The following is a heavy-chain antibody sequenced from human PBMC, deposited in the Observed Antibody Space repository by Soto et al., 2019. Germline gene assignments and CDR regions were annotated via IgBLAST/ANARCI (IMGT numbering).Heavy chain of an antibody. V-gene: IGHV3-21*01. J-gene: IGHJ6*02. D-gene: IGHD1-7*01. CDR1: GFTFSSYS. CDR3: ARDIDDGTTVKYYYYGMDV. CDR2: ISSSSSYI. Sequence: GSLRLSCAASGFTFSSYSMNWVRQAPGKGLEWVSSISSSSSYIYYADSVKGRFTIPRDNAKNSLYLQMNSLRAEDTAVYYCARDIDDGTTVKYYYYGMDVWGQGTTVTVSS.